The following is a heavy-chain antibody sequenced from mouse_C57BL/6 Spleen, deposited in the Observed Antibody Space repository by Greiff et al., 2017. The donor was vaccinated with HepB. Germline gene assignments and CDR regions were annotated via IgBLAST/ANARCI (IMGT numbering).Heavy chain of an antibody. V-gene: IGHV1-26*01. J-gene: IGHJ4*01. CDR2: INPNNGGT. CDR3: ARRIYDYDEGGYAMDY. D-gene: IGHD2-4*01. Sequence: EVQLQQSGPELVKPGASVKISCKASGYTFTDYYMNWVKQSHGKSLEWIGDINPNNGGTSYNQKFKGKATLTVDKSSSTAYMELRSLTSEDSAVYYCARRIYDYDEGGYAMDYWGQGTSVTVSS. CDR1: GYTFTDYY.